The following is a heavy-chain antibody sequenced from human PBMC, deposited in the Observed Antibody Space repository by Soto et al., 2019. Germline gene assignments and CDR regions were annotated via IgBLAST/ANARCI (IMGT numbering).Heavy chain of an antibody. D-gene: IGHD6-25*01. CDR2: INAGNGNT. CDR3: ARVEHPRGPDWFDP. CDR1: GYTFTSYA. Sequence: QVQLVQSGAEVKKPGASVKVSCKASGYTFTSYAMHWVRQAPGQRLEWMGWINAGNGNTKYSQKFQGRVTITRDTSASTAYMELSSLRSEDTAVYYCARVEHPRGPDWFDPWGQGTLVTVSS. V-gene: IGHV1-3*01. J-gene: IGHJ5*02.